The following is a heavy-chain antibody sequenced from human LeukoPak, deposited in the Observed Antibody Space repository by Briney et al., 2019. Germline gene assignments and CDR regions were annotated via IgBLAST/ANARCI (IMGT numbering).Heavy chain of an antibody. CDR2: ISWNSGSI. CDR3: AKDTGLVAAAGVFDY. D-gene: IGHD6-13*01. Sequence: GRSLRLSCAASGFTFDDYAMHWVRPAPGKGLEWVSGISWNSGSIGYADSVKGRFTISRDNAKNSLYLQMNSLRAEDTALYYCAKDTGLVAAAGVFDYWGQGTLVTVSS. V-gene: IGHV3-9*01. J-gene: IGHJ4*02. CDR1: GFTFDDYA.